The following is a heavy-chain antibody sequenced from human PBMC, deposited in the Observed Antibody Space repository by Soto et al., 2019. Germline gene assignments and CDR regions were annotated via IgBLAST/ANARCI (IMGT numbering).Heavy chain of an antibody. CDR1: GYTFTSYA. V-gene: IGHV1-3*01. CDR3: ARDGNILTGDVFDL. D-gene: IGHD3-9*01. CDR2: INAGNGNT. J-gene: IGHJ3*01. Sequence: ASVKVSCKASGYTFTSYAMHWVRQAPGQRLEWMGWINAGNGNTKYSQKFQGRVTITRDTSASTAYMELSSLRSEDTAVSYYARDGNILTGDVFDLRGQRSTVTVSS.